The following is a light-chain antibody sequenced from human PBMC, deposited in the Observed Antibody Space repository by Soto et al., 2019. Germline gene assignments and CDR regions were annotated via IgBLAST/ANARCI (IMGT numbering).Light chain of an antibody. CDR2: GNS. J-gene: IGLJ3*02. V-gene: IGLV1-40*01. Sequence: QSVLTQPPSVSGAPGQRVTISCTGSSSNIGAGYDVHWYQQFPGTAPKVLIYGNSNRPSGVPDRFSGSKSGTSASLAITGLQAEDEADYYCQSYDNSLSGSDGVFGGGTKLTVL. CDR3: QSYDNSLSGSDGV. CDR1: SSNIGAGYD.